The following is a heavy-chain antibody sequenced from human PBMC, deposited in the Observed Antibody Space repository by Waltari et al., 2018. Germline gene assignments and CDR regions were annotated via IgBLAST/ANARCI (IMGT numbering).Heavy chain of an antibody. CDR1: GGSISSGSYY. V-gene: IGHV4-61*02. CDR2: IYTSGST. D-gene: IGHD3-22*01. CDR3: AREGNYYDSSGYQYYFDY. J-gene: IGHJ4*02. Sequence: QVQLQESGPGLVKPSQTLSLTCTVSGGSISSGSYYWSWIRQPAGKGLGWIGRIYTSGSTNYNPTLKSRVTISVDTSKNQFSLKLSSVTAADTAVYYCAREGNYYDSSGYQYYFDYWGQGTLVTVSS.